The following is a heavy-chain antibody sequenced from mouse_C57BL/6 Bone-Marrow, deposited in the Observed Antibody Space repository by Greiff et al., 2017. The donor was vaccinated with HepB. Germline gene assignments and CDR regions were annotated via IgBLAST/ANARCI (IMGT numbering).Heavy chain of an antibody. J-gene: IGHJ1*03. CDR3: ARYRYWYFDV. CDR2: IHPNSGST. Sequence: QVQLQQSGPELVKPGASVKLSCKASGYTFTSYWMHWVKQRPGQGLEWIGMIHPNSGSTNYNEKFKSKATLTVDKSSSTAYMQLSSLTSEDSAVYYCARYRYWYFDVWGTGTTVTVSS. CDR1: GYTFTSYW. V-gene: IGHV1-64*01.